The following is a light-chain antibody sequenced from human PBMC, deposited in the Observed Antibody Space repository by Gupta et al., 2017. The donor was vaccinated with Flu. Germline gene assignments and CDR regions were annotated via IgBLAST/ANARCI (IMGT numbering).Light chain of an antibody. J-gene: IGLJ1*01. CDR1: NLGSKS. CDR3: QVWDSSSDHHV. CDR2: DDS. Sequence: SCVLTQPPSVCVAPGPTARVTCGGNNLGSKSVHWYQQKPGQAPVLVVYDDSDRPSGIPERFSGSNSGNTATLTISRVEAGDEADYYCQVWDSSSDHHVFGTGTKVTVL. V-gene: IGLV3-21*02.